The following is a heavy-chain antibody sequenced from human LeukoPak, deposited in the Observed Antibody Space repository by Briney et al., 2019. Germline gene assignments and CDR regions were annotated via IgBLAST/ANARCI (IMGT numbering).Heavy chain of an antibody. Sequence: PGGSLRLSCAASGFTFSSYAMNWVRQAPGKGLEWVSGISGSGGSTYYADSVRGRFTISRDNSKNTLSLQMNSLRAEDTAVYYCAKASVAGPKLLYYFDYWGQGTLVTVSS. J-gene: IGHJ4*02. V-gene: IGHV3-23*01. CDR3: AKASVAGPKLLYYFDY. D-gene: IGHD6-19*01. CDR2: ISGSGGST. CDR1: GFTFSSYA.